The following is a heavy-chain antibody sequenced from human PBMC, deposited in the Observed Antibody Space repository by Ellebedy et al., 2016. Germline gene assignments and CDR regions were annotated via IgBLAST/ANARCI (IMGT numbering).Heavy chain of an antibody. J-gene: IGHJ4*02. CDR3: ARDSTVGGGSPNADRYFEY. Sequence: GGSLRLSXAASGFTFSRYAMHWVRQAPGKGLEWGATVSFDGSTKYYVDSVKGRFTISRDNSKNTLYLQMNSLRGEDTAVYYCARDSTVGGGSPNADRYFEYWGQGTLVTVSS. CDR1: GFTFSRYA. V-gene: IGHV3-30*04. D-gene: IGHD1-26*01. CDR2: VSFDGSTK.